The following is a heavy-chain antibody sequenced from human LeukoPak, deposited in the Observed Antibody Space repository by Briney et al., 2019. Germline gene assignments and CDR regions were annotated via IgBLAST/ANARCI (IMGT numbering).Heavy chain of an antibody. Sequence: SETLSLTCTVSGGSISSHYWTWIRQSPVKGLDGIGDISNSGSTSYNPSLKSRVTISIDTSKNQFSLKLSSVTAADTAVYYCGRDALVGYFSYYYMDVWGKGTTVTVSS. CDR1: GGSISSHY. J-gene: IGHJ6*03. D-gene: IGHD2-15*01. CDR3: GRDALVGYFSYYYMDV. V-gene: IGHV4-59*11. CDR2: ISNSGST.